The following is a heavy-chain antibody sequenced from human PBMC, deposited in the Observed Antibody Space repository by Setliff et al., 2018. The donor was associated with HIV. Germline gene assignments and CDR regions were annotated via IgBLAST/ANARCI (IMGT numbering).Heavy chain of an antibody. CDR3: ARPTGGDFWSGRGAWYDP. CDR2: ISSSGSTI. D-gene: IGHD3-3*01. CDR1: GFTFSSYE. Sequence: GGSLRLSCAASGFTFSSYEMNWVRQAPGKGLEWVSYISSSGSTIYYADSVKGRFTISRDNAKNSLYLQMNSLRAEDTAVYYCARPTGGDFWSGRGAWYDPWGQGTLVTVSS. J-gene: IGHJ5*02. V-gene: IGHV3-48*03.